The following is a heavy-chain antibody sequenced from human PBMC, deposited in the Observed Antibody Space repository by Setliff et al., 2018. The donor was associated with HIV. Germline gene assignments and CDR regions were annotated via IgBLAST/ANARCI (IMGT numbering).Heavy chain of an antibody. J-gene: IGHJ6*03. Sequence: ASVKVSCKASGYTFSGYYLHWVRRAPGQGLEWMGWINPNSSNTGYAQKFQGRVAMTRNTSINTAYMELSSLRSEDTAVYYCARGRVMVYANRRYYYYMDVWGKGTTVTVSS. CDR2: INPNSSNT. D-gene: IGHD2-8*01. V-gene: IGHV1-8*02. CDR1: GYTFSGYY. CDR3: ARGRVMVYANRRYYYYMDV.